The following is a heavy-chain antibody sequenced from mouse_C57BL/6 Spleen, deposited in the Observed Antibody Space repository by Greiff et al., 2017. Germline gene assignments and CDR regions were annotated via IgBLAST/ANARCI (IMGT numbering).Heavy chain of an antibody. CDR2: ISSGGDYI. Sequence: EVKLEESGEGLVKPGGSLKLSCAASGFTFSSYAMSWVRQTPEKRLEWVAYISSGGDYIYYADTVKGRFTISRDNARNTLYLQMSSLKSEDTAMYYCTRGDYYYGSSGYFDVWGTGTTVTVSS. CDR1: GFTFSSYA. J-gene: IGHJ1*03. V-gene: IGHV5-9-1*02. D-gene: IGHD1-1*01. CDR3: TRGDYYYGSSGYFDV.